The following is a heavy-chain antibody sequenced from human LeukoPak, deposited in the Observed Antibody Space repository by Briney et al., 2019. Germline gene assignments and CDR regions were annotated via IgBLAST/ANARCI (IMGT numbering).Heavy chain of an antibody. CDR2: IYYSGST. D-gene: IGHD6-13*01. V-gene: IGHV4-39*01. CDR3: ARQGSYSSSWYYLDYFNY. CDR1: GGSISSSSYY. Sequence: SETLSLTCTVSGGSISSSSYYWDWIRQPPGKGLEWIGSIYYSGSTYYNPSLKSRVTISVDTSKNQFSLKLSSVTAADTAVYYCARQGSYSSSWYYLDYFNYWGQGTLVTVSS. J-gene: IGHJ4*02.